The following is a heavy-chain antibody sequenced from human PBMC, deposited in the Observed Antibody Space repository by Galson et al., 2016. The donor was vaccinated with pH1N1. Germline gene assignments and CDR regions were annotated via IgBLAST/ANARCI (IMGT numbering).Heavy chain of an antibody. J-gene: IGHJ3*01. CDR1: GFTFSTFA. CDR2: ISSGETT. V-gene: IGHV3-23*01. Sequence: SLRLSCAASGFTFSTFAMTWVRQAPGKGLEWVSGISSGETTNYADSVKGRFTISRDNSKNILYLQMNGLSVGDTAVYYCAVVSGAFDVWGQGTMVTVSS. CDR3: AVVSGAFDV. D-gene: IGHD3-22*01.